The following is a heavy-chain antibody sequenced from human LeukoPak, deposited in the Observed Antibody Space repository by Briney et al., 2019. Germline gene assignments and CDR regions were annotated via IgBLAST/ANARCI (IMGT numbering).Heavy chain of an antibody. J-gene: IGHJ4*02. V-gene: IGHV3-73*01. CDR1: GFTFSGSA. Sequence: GGSLRLSCAASGFTFSGSALHWVRQASGKGLEWVGRIRSTANGYATAYAASVKGRFTISRDDSKNTAYLQMDSLKTEDTAVYYCARDLMGIAYRGAFYYWGQGTLVTVSS. CDR3: ARDLMGIAYRGAFYY. D-gene: IGHD6-13*01. CDR2: IRSTANGYAT.